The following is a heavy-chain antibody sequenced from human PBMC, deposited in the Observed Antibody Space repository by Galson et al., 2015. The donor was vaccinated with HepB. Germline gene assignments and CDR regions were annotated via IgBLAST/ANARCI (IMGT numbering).Heavy chain of an antibody. Sequence: SVKVSCKASGYIFTIYGISWVRQAPGQGLEWMGWISAYNGNTDYAQYLQDRVTLTTDTSTSTAYMELRSLRPDDTAVYYCTRAGDSLDYWGQGTLVTVSS. D-gene: IGHD2-21*02. CDR2: ISAYNGNT. CDR3: TRAGDSLDY. J-gene: IGHJ4*02. V-gene: IGHV1-18*01. CDR1: GYIFTIYG.